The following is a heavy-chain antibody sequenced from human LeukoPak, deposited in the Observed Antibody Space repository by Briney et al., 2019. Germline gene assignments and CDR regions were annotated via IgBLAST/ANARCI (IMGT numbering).Heavy chain of an antibody. CDR1: GFTFSSYW. D-gene: IGHD1-7*01. J-gene: IGHJ5*02. CDR2: INSDGSST. Sequence: GGSLRLSCAASGFTFSSYWMHWVRQAPGKGLVWVSRINSDGSSTSYADSVKGRFTISRDKAKNTLYLQMNSLRAEDTAVYYCTRDWNYVNWFDPWGQGILVTVSS. CDR3: TRDWNYVNWFDP. V-gene: IGHV3-74*01.